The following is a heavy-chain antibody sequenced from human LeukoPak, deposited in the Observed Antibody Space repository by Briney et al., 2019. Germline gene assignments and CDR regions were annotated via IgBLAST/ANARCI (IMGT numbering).Heavy chain of an antibody. D-gene: IGHD6-19*01. J-gene: IGHJ4*02. CDR1: GFTFSGSA. CDR3: TTIGIAVAGTSY. V-gene: IGHV3-73*01. Sequence: GGSLRLSCAASGFTFSGSAMHWVRQASGKGLEWVGRNRSKANSYATAYAASVKGRFTISRDDSKNTAYLQMNSLKTEDTAVYYCTTIGIAVAGTSYWGQGTLVTVSS. CDR2: NRSKANSYAT.